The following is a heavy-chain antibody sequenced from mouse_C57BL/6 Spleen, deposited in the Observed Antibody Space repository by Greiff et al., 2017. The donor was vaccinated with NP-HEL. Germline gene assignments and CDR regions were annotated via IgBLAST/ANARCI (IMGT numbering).Heavy chain of an antibody. CDR3: ASGDYYDYDVG. CDR2: ISSGSSTI. CDR1: GFTFSDYG. D-gene: IGHD2-4*01. J-gene: IGHJ4*01. V-gene: IGHV5-17*01. Sequence: EVHLVESGGGLVKPGGSLKLSCAASGFTFSDYGMHWVRQAPEKGLEWVAYISSGSSTIYYADTVKGRFTISRDNAKNTLFLRMTSLRSEDTAMYYCASGDYYDYDVGWGQGTSVTVSS.